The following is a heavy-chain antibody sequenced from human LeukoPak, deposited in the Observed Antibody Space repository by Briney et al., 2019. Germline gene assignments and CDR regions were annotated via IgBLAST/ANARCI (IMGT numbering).Heavy chain of an antibody. CDR2: ISGSSGST. D-gene: IGHD1-26*01. Sequence: GGSLRLSCAASGFTFSSYAMSWVRQAPGKGLEWVSAISGSSGSTYYADSVKGRFTISRDNSKNTLYLQMNSLRAEDTAVYYCAKAGKWEPHLFDYWGQGTLVTVSS. CDR3: AKAGKWEPHLFDY. CDR1: GFTFSSYA. J-gene: IGHJ4*02. V-gene: IGHV3-23*01.